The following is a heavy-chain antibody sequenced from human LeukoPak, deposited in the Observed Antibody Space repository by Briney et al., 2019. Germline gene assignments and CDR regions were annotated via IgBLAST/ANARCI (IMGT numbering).Heavy chain of an antibody. CDR3: ARGTGYCSGGSYYYQKNWFDP. D-gene: IGHD2-15*01. V-gene: IGHV1-8*01. CDR1: GYTFTSYD. CDR2: MNPNSGNT. J-gene: IGHJ5*02. Sequence: GASVKVSCKASGYTFTSYDINWVRQATGQGLEWMGWMNPNSGNTGYAQKFQGRVTMTRNTSISTAYMELSSLRSEDTAVYYCARGTGYCSGGSYYYQKNWFDPWGQGTLVTVSS.